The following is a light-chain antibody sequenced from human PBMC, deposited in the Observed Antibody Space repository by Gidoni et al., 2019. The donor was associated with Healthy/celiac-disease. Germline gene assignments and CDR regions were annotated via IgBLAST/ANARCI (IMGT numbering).Light chain of an antibody. CDR3: QQYDNLPWT. CDR1: QDSSND. Sequence: DIPMTQSPSSLSASVGDRVTIPCQASQDSSNDLNWYQQKPGKAPKLLIYDASNWETGVPSRFSGSGSGTDFTFTISSLQPEDIATYYCQQYDNLPWTFGQGTKVEIK. J-gene: IGKJ1*01. V-gene: IGKV1-33*01. CDR2: DAS.